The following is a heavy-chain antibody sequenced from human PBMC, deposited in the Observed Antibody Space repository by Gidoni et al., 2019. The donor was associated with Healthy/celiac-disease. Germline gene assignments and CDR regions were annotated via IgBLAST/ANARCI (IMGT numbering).Heavy chain of an antibody. J-gene: IGHJ5*02. CDR2: IKSKTDVGTT. CDR3: TTAPTYCSSTSCYTNWFDP. CDR1: GFTLSNAW. Sequence: EVQLVESGGGLVKPGGSLRLACAASGFTLSNAWMSWVRQAPGKGLEWVGRIKSKTDVGTTDYAAPVKGRFTISRDDSKNTLYLQMNSLKTEDTAVYYCTTAPTYCSSTSCYTNWFDPWGQGTLVTVSS. V-gene: IGHV3-15*01. D-gene: IGHD2-2*02.